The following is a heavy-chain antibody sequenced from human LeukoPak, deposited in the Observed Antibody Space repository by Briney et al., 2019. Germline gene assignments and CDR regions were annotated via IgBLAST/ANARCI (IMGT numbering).Heavy chain of an antibody. V-gene: IGHV1-46*01. J-gene: IGHJ4*02. D-gene: IGHD1-26*01. Sequence: ASVKVSCKASGYTFTTYYLHWVRQAPGQGLEWMGIVNPSGGSTHYAQNFQGRVTMTRDTATNTVYMELSSLRAEDTAVYYCARAMGATSNFDYWGQGTLVTVSS. CDR3: ARAMGATSNFDY. CDR1: GYTFTTYY. CDR2: VNPSGGST.